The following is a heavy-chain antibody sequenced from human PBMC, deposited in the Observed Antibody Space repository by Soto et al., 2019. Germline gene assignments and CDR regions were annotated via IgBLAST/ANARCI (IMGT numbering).Heavy chain of an antibody. V-gene: IGHV1-69*01. Sequence: QVQLVQSGAELKKPGSSVKVSCKASGGAFSSYVISGVRQAPGQGLECMGVIIPNLGKANYAQRSQGRVTITADESTSTAYMELRSLRSDDTAVYYYARGWNDFPHWGQGTLVTVSS. CDR2: IIPNLGKA. CDR1: GGAFSSYV. J-gene: IGHJ1*01. D-gene: IGHD1-1*01. CDR3: ARGWNDFPH.